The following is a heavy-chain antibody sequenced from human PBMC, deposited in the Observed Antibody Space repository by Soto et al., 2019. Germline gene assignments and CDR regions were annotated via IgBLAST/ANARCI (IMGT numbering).Heavy chain of an antibody. J-gene: IGHJ4*02. V-gene: IGHV3-30*18. Sequence: PGGSPRLSCAASGFTFSSYGMHWVRQAPGKGLERVAVISYDGSNKYYADSVKGRFTISRDNSKNTLYLQMNSLRAEDTAVYYCAKDVVLRFLEWFLDYWGQGTLVTVSS. D-gene: IGHD3-3*01. CDR1: GFTFSSYG. CDR3: AKDVVLRFLEWFLDY. CDR2: ISYDGSNK.